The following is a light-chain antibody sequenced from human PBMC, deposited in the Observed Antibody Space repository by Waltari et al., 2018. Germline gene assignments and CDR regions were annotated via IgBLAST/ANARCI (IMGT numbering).Light chain of an antibody. CDR2: RAS. Sequence: DIQMTQSPSTLSASVGDRATITCRASDIIGDWLAWYQQRPGRAPKLLISRASSLGSGVPSRFSGSASGTEFTLTISSLQPEDFATYYCQQYHSFSTFGQGTRVEIK. J-gene: IGKJ1*01. CDR1: DIIGDW. CDR3: QQYHSFST. V-gene: IGKV1-5*03.